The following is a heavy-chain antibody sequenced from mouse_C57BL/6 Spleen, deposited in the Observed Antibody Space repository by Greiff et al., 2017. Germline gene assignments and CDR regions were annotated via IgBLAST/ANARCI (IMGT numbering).Heavy chain of an antibody. Sequence: VKLMESGPGLVQPSQSLSITCTVSGFSLTSYGVHWVRQSPGKGLEWLGVIWSGGSTDYNAAFISRLSISKDNSKSQVFLKMNSLQADDTAIYYCARNRLGRDYYAMDYWGQGTSVTVSS. J-gene: IGHJ4*01. CDR3: ARNRLGRDYYAMDY. V-gene: IGHV2-2*01. CDR1: GFSLTSYG. CDR2: IWSGGST. D-gene: IGHD4-1*01.